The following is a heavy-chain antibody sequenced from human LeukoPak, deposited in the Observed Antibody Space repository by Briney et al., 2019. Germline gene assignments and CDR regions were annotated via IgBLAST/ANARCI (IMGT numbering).Heavy chain of an antibody. Sequence: AGSLRLSCAASGFTFSSYAMSWVRQAPGKGLEWVSAISGSGGSTYYADSVKGRFTISRDNSKNTLYLQMNSLRAEDTAVYYCAKDLEVTYGGSYFYWGQGTLVTVSS. CDR2: ISGSGGST. CDR3: AKDLEVTYGGSYFY. V-gene: IGHV3-23*01. J-gene: IGHJ4*02. D-gene: IGHD1-26*01. CDR1: GFTFSSYA.